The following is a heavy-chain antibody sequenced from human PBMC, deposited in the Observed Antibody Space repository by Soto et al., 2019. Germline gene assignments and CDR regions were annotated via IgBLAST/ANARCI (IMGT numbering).Heavy chain of an antibody. V-gene: IGHV1-46*01. CDR2: INPSGGST. CDR3: ARDQANYDYVWGSYPKGHYYGMDV. CDR1: GYTLTSYY. D-gene: IGHD3-16*02. Sequence: GASVKVSCKASGYTLTSYYMHWVRQAPGQGLEWMGIINPSGGSTSYAQKFQGRVTMTRDTSTSTVYMELSSLRSEDTAVYYCARDQANYDYVWGSYPKGHYYGMDVWGQGTTVTVSS. J-gene: IGHJ6*02.